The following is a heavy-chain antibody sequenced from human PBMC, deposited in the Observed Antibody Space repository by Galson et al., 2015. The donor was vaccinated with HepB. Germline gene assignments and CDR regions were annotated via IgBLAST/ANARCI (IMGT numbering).Heavy chain of an antibody. V-gene: IGHV3-53*01. Sequence: SLRLSCAASGFTVRTNYITWVRQAPGKGPDWVSIISGGGTTNYIDSVKGRFSISRDESKNTVYLHMNSLRAEDTAVYYCARGRGPSHPYPFDYWGQGTMVTVS. D-gene: IGHD2-2*02. CDR1: GFTVRTNY. J-gene: IGHJ4*02. CDR3: ARGRGPSHPYPFDY. CDR2: ISGGGTT.